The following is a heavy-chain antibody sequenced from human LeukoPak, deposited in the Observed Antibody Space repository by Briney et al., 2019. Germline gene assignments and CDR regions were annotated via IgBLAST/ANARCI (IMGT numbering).Heavy chain of an antibody. J-gene: IGHJ4*02. CDR1: GDSVSSNSAA. CDR3: ARGYCGSTSCFHRQEALDY. CDR2: TYYRSKWYN. V-gene: IGHV6-1*01. Sequence: SQTLSLTCAISGDSVSSNSAAWNWIRQSPSRGLEWLGRTYYRSKWYNDYAVSVKSRITINPDTSKNQFSLQLNSVTPEDTAVYYCARGYCGSTSCFHRQEALDYWGQGTLVTVSS. D-gene: IGHD2-2*01.